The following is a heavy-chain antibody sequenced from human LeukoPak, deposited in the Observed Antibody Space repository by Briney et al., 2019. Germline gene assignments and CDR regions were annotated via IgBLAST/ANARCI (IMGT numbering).Heavy chain of an antibody. CDR3: ARYPSSGWAYYFDY. J-gene: IGHJ4*02. CDR1: GASISGDSISNYY. CDR2: IYNSGTT. Sequence: SETLSLTCTVSGASISGDSISNYYWSWIRQPPGKGLEWIGYIYNSGTTNYNPSLKSRVTISIDTSKNQFSLKLRSVTAADTAVYYCARYPSSGWAYYFDYWGQGTLVTVSS. D-gene: IGHD6-19*01. V-gene: IGHV4-61*01.